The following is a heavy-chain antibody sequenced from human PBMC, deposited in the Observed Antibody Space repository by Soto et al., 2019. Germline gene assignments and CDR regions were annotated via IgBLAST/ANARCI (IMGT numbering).Heavy chain of an antibody. Sequence: RASVKFSCKSSGGTFSSYAISWVRQAPGQGLEWMGGIIPIFGTANYAQKFQGRVTITADESTSTAYMELSSLRSEDTAVYYCARVGPLASVYWGQGTRGTVYS. CDR2: IIPIFGTA. D-gene: IGHD6-19*01. CDR1: GGTFSSYA. V-gene: IGHV1-69*13. CDR3: ARVGPLASVY. J-gene: IGHJ4*02.